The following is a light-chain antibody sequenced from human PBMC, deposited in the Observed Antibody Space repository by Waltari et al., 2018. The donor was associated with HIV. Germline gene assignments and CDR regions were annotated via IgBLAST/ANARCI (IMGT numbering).Light chain of an antibody. CDR1: SGDVGGYNF. J-gene: IGLJ2*01. Sequence: SALTQPASVSGSPGQSITISCSGTSGDVGGYNFVSWYQKHPGKAPKLIIYNVSSGPSGVSVRFSGSRSANTASLTISGLQVEDEADYLCSSYTSSGPRYVLFGGGTRLTVL. CDR2: NVS. V-gene: IGLV2-14*03. CDR3: SSYTSSGPRYVL.